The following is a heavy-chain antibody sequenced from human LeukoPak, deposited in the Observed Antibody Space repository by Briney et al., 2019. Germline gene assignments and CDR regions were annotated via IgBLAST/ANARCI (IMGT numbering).Heavy chain of an antibody. D-gene: IGHD6-19*01. CDR2: IIPILGIA. CDR1: GGTFSSYA. J-gene: IGHJ6*02. CDR3: ARDRVAGHYGMDV. Sequence: ASVKVSCKASGGTFSSYAISWVRQAPGQGLEWMGRIIPILGIANYAQKFQGRVTITADKSTSTAYMELSSLRSEDTAVYYCARDRVAGHYGMDVWGQGTTVTVSS. V-gene: IGHV1-69*04.